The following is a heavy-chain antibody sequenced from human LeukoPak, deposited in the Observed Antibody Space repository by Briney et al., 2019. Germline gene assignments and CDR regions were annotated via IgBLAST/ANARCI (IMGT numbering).Heavy chain of an antibody. CDR3: AKVPATYLTAMGHFDY. CDR2: ISGSGGST. V-gene: IGHV3-23*01. J-gene: IGHJ4*02. CDR1: GFTFSSYA. Sequence: GGSLRLSCAASGFTFSSYAMSWVRQAPGKGLEWVSAISGSGGSTYYADSVKGRFTISRDNSKNTLYLQMNSLRAEDTAVYYCAKVPATYLTAMGHFDYWGQGTLVTVSS. D-gene: IGHD5-18*01.